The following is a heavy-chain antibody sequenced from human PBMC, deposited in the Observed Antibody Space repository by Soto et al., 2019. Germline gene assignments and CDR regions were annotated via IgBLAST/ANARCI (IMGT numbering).Heavy chain of an antibody. J-gene: IGHJ4*02. V-gene: IGHV3-48*03. D-gene: IGHD2-2*02. CDR1: GFSFSNYE. CDR3: ARGDCSSTCYIGY. Sequence: VQLVESGGGLVQPGGSLRLSCAASGFSFSNYEMNWVRQAPGKGLEWISYITSSGGAVFYADSVKGRFTIPSDNAKASLFLQMNSLRVEDTAVYYCARGDCSSTCYIGYWGQGARVTVSS. CDR2: ITSSGGAV.